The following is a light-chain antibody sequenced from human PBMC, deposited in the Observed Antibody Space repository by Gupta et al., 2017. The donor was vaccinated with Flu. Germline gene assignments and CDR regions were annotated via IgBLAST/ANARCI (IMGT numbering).Light chain of an antibody. CDR2: KAS. V-gene: IGKV1-5*03. Sequence: TQSPSTLSASVGDRVTITCRASQSISSWLAWYQQKPGKAPKVLIYKASSLQSGVPSRFSGSGSGTEFTLTISSLQPDDFATYYCQQDNSYSGTFGQGTKVEIK. CDR3: QQDNSYSGT. J-gene: IGKJ1*01. CDR1: QSISSW.